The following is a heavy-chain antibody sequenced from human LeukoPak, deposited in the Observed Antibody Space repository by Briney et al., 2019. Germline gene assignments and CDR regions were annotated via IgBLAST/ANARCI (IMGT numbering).Heavy chain of an antibody. D-gene: IGHD6-13*01. V-gene: IGHV4-59*01. CDR2: IYYSGST. CDR1: GGSISSYY. Sequence: SETLSLTCTVSGGSISSYYWSWIRQPPGKGLEWIGYIYYSGSTNYNPSLKSRVTISVDTSKNQFSLKLSSVTAADTAVYYCARDAAPNSSWNWFDPWGQGTLVTVSS. J-gene: IGHJ5*02. CDR3: ARDAAPNSSWNWFDP.